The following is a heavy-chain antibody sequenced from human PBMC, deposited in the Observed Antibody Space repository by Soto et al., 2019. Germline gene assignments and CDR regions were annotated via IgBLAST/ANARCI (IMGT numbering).Heavy chain of an antibody. J-gene: IGHJ1*01. V-gene: IGHV3-23*01. CDR1: GFSFNSYS. CDR3: ARDRGTTTVTFDAFQH. Sequence: EVQLLESGGGLVQSGGSLRLSCAASGFSFNSYSMSWVRQAPGKGLEWVAGIIGSGDSAYYADSVKGRLIISRDNSKNTLSLQMNSLRAGDTAIYYCARDRGTTTVTFDAFQHWGQGTLVAVSS. D-gene: IGHD4-17*01. CDR2: IIGSGDSA.